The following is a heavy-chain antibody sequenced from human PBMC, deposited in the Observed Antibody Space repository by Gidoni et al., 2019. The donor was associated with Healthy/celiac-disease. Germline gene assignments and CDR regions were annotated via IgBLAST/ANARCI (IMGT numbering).Heavy chain of an antibody. J-gene: IGHJ4*02. V-gene: IGHV3-66*01. CDR3: ARGFWWEPRDDY. Sequence: EVQLVESGGGLVQPGGSLRLSCAASGFTASSNYMSWVRQAPGKGLEWVSVIYSGGSTYYADSVKGRFTISRDNSKNTLYLQMNSLRAEDTAVYYCARGFWWEPRDDYWGQGTLVTVSS. D-gene: IGHD1-26*01. CDR1: GFTASSNY. CDR2: IYSGGST.